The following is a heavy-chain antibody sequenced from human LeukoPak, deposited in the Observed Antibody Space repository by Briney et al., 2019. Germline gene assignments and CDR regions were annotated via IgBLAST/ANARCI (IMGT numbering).Heavy chain of an antibody. J-gene: IGHJ4*02. V-gene: IGHV3-33*01. Sequence: GGSLGLSCAASGFSFSNYGMHWVRRAPGKGLEWVAVIWYDGSNKYYADSVKGRFTISRDNSKNTLYVQMSSLRAEDTAVYYCARSNNGGWGYCDYWGQGSLVTVSS. D-gene: IGHD3-16*01. CDR2: IWYDGSNK. CDR3: ARSNNGGWGYCDY. CDR1: GFSFSNYG.